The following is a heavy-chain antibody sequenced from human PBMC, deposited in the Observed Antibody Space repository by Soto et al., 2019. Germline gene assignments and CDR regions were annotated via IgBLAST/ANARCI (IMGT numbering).Heavy chain of an antibody. CDR2: ISSSSSYT. V-gene: IGHV3-11*06. CDR1: GFTFSDYY. D-gene: IGHD2-8*01. J-gene: IGHJ4*02. CDR3: ARTPDCTNGVCSAGFDY. Sequence: GGSLRLSCAASGFTFSDYYTSWIRQAPGKGLEWVSYISSSSSYTNYADSVKGRFTISRDNAKNSLYLQMNSLRAEDTAVYYCARTPDCTNGVCSAGFDYWGQGTLVTVSS.